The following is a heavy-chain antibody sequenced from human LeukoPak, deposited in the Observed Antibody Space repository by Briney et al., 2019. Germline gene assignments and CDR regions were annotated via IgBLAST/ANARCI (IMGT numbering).Heavy chain of an antibody. Sequence: PGGSLRLSCAASGFTFSSYSMNWARQAPGKGLEWVSSISSSSSYIYYADSVKGRFTISRDNAKNSLYLQMNSLRAEDTAVYYCARAYGDYEDFDYWGQGTLVTVSS. D-gene: IGHD4-17*01. CDR1: GFTFSSYS. V-gene: IGHV3-21*01. CDR2: ISSSSSYI. CDR3: ARAYGDYEDFDY. J-gene: IGHJ4*02.